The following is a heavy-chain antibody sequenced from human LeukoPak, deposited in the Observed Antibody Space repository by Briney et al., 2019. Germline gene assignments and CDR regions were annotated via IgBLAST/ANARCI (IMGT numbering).Heavy chain of an antibody. CDR2: ISAYNGNT. D-gene: IGHD3-10*01. V-gene: IGHV1-18*01. CDR1: GYTLTELS. Sequence: VASVKVSCKVSGYTLTELSMHWVRQAPGQGLEWMGWISAYNGNTNYAQKLQGRVTMTTDTSTSTAYMELRSLRSDDTAVYYCARFTMVRGVIISGAFDIWGQGTMVTVSS. J-gene: IGHJ3*02. CDR3: ARFTMVRGVIISGAFDI.